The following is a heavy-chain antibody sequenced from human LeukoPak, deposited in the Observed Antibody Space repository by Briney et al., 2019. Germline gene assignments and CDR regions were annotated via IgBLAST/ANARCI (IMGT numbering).Heavy chain of an antibody. V-gene: IGHV5-51*01. CDR2: IYPGDSDT. J-gene: IGHJ3*01. D-gene: IGHD3-22*01. CDR1: GYSFTTYW. CDR3: ARPNITSYYDSRGYDAFDV. Sequence: GESLKISCEASGYSFTTYWIGWVRQMPGKGLEWMGIIYPGDSDTRYSPSFQGQVTISADKSINTAYLQWSSLKASDTAMYYCARPNITSYYDSRGYDAFDVWGQGTMVIVSS.